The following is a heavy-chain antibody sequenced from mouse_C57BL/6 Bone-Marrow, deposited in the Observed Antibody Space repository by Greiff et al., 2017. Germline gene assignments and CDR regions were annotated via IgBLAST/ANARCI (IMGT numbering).Heavy chain of an antibody. CDR1: GFNIKDDY. J-gene: IGHJ4*01. Sequence: VQLQQSGAELVRPGASVKLSCTASGFNIKDDYMHWVKQRPEQGLEWIGWIDPENGDTEYASKFQGKATITADTSANTAYLQLSSLTSEDTAVYDCTTEDDGSSGYYYAMDYWGQGTSVTVSS. CDR3: TTEDDGSSGYYYAMDY. V-gene: IGHV14-4*01. D-gene: IGHD1-1*01. CDR2: IDPENGDT.